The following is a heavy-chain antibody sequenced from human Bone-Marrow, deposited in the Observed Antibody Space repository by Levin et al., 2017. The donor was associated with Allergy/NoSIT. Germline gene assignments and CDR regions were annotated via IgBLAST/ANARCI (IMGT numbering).Heavy chain of an antibody. V-gene: IGHV1-69*06. CDR2: IIPIFGTA. Sequence: VASVKVSCKASGGTFSSYAISWVRQAPGQGLEWMGGIIPIFGTANYAQKFQGRVTITADKSTSTAYMELSSLRSEDTAVYYCARIYDSSGYYLYWGQGTLVTVSS. CDR3: ARIYDSSGYYLY. J-gene: IGHJ4*02. CDR1: GGTFSSYA. D-gene: IGHD3-22*01.